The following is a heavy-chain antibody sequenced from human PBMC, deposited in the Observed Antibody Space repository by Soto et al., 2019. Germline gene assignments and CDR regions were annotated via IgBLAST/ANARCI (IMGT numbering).Heavy chain of an antibody. Sequence: QVQLVQSGAEVRKPGSSVKVSCKASGDTFSFYSINWVRQAPGLGLEWMGRINPILSMSNYAERFQGRVTMTADKSTSTAYMALSGLSSEDTAIYYCVSSYGSGYRAFDYWGQGALVTVSS. V-gene: IGHV1-69*02. D-gene: IGHD3-10*01. CDR2: INPILSMS. CDR1: GDTFSFYS. J-gene: IGHJ4*02. CDR3: VSSYGSGYRAFDY.